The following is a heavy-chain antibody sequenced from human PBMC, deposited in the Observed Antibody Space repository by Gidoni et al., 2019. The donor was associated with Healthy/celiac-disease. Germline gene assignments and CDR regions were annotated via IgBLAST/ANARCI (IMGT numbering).Heavy chain of an antibody. CDR2: INHSGST. Sequence: QVQLQQWGAGLLQPSETLSLTCAVYGGSFSGSYWSWISQPPGKGLEWIGEINHSGSTNYNPSLKSRVTISVDTAKNQFSLKLSSVTAADTAVYYCARGRYPKYCSGGSCYSVSSRMDVWGQGTTVTVSS. J-gene: IGHJ6*02. CDR1: GGSFSGSY. D-gene: IGHD2-15*01. V-gene: IGHV4-34*01. CDR3: ARGRYPKYCSGGSCYSVSSRMDV.